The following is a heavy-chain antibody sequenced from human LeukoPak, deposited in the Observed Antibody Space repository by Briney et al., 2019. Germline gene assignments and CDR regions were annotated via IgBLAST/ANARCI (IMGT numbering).Heavy chain of an antibody. Sequence: GGSLRLSCAASGFTFSSYGMHWVRQAPGKGLEWVAVIWYDGSNKYYADSVKGRFTISKDNSKNTVYLQMNSLRAEDTAVYHCARGSYSSSGGYYFDSWGQGTLVTVSS. CDR1: GFTFSSYG. D-gene: IGHD6-13*01. V-gene: IGHV3-33*01. J-gene: IGHJ4*02. CDR2: IWYDGSNK. CDR3: ARGSYSSSGGYYFDS.